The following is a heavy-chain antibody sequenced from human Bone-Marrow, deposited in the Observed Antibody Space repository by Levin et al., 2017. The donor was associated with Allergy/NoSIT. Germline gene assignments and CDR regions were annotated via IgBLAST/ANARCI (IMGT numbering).Heavy chain of an antibody. CDR3: ARGLIAAAVNWYFDL. CDR2: ISSSSSYI. CDR1: GFTFSSYS. J-gene: IGHJ2*01. D-gene: IGHD6-13*01. V-gene: IGHV3-21*01. Sequence: PGGSLRLSCAASGFTFSSYSMNWVRQAPGKGLEWVSSISSSSSYIYYADSVKGRFTISRDNAKNSLYLQMNSLRAEDTAVYYCARGLIAAAVNWYFDLWGRGTLVTVSS.